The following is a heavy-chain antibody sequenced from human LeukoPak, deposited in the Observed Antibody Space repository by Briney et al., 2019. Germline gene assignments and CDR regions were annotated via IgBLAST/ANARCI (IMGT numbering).Heavy chain of an antibody. CDR1: GFTFSTFV. CDR3: VRGTGY. V-gene: IGHV3-64D*06. J-gene: IGHJ4*02. CDR2: ISSIGNHT. Sequence: GGSLRPSCSVSGFTFSTFVMHWVRQVPGEVLEYVSAISSIGNHTYYADSVKGRFTISRDNSKNTLYLQMSSLRADDTAVYYCVRGTGYWGQGTLVTGSS.